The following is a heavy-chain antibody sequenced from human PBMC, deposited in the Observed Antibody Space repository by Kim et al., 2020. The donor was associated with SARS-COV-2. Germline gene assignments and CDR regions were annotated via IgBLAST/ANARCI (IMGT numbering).Heavy chain of an antibody. CDR3: ARHSILGGGFDY. Sequence: SETLSLTCTVSGGSISRGSYYWAWIRQPPGKGLEWIATMYYSGDTYYNPSLKSRVIIAADTSNNQLSLRLSSVTAADTAVYYCARHSILGGGFDYWGDGT. J-gene: IGHJ4*01. V-gene: IGHV4-39*01. D-gene: IGHD2-15*01. CDR1: GGSISRGSYY. CDR2: MYYSGDT.